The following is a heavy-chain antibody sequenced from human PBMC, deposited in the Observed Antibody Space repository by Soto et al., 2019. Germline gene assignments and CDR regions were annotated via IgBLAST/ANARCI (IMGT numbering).Heavy chain of an antibody. J-gene: IGHJ2*01. Sequence: GGSLRLSCAVSGISFSRYAMSWVRQAPGKGLEWVSAITSNGGSTYYADSVKGRFIISRDNSKNTLYLHMNSLRAEDTAVYYCAKDPPTIGYWYFDPWGRGTLVTVSS. V-gene: IGHV3-23*01. CDR2: ITSNGGST. D-gene: IGHD3-10*01. CDR3: AKDPPTIGYWYFDP. CDR1: GISFSRYA.